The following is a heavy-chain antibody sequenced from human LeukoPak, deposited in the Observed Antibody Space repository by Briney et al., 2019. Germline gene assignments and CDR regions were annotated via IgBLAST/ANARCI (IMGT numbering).Heavy chain of an antibody. V-gene: IGHV4-59*01. CDR2: ISYSGST. D-gene: IGHD1/OR15-1a*01. J-gene: IGHJ2*01. CDR1: GGSISSYY. CDR3: ARGTGGWYFDL. Sequence: PSETLSLTCTVSGGSISSYYWNWIRQSPGKGLEWIGYISYSGSTNYNPSLKSRVTISLDTSKNQFSLKVRSVNAADTAVYYCARGTGGWYFDLWGRGTLVTVSS.